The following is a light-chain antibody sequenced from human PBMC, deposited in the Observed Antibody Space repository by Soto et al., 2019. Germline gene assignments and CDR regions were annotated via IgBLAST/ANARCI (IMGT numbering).Light chain of an antibody. CDR2: EVT. Sequence: QSALTQPPSVSGSPGQSVAISCTRDSSDVGSYNRVSWYQQSPGTAPKLIIYEVTTRPSGVPDRFSGSKSGNTASLTISGLQAEDEADYYCNSYTISGTYVFGTGTKVTIL. CDR1: SSDVGSYNR. CDR3: NSYTISGTYV. J-gene: IGLJ1*01. V-gene: IGLV2-18*02.